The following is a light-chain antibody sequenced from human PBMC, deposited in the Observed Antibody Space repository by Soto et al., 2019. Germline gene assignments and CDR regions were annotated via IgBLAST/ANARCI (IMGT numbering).Light chain of an antibody. Sequence: EIVLTQSPGTLSLSPGERATLSFRSSQSVSSSYLAWYQQKPGQAPRLLIYGVSSRATGIPDRFRGSGSGTDFTLTISRLEPEDFAVYYCQQYGSSPRTFGQGTKVDIK. J-gene: IGKJ1*01. CDR1: QSVSSSY. CDR3: QQYGSSPRT. V-gene: IGKV3-20*01. CDR2: GVS.